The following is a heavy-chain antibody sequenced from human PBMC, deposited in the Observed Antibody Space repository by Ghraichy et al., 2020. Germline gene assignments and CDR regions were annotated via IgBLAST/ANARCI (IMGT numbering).Heavy chain of an antibody. J-gene: IGHJ2*01. CDR2: IYYTGDN. Sequence: GSLSLTCTVSGDSVSSNRYYWSWIRQPPGKGLEWIAYIYYTGDNDYNSSLRSRVTISLDTSKNQFSLQVRSVTAADTAVYYCARDEEWRGYFDLWGRGTLVTVSS. V-gene: IGHV4-61*01. CDR1: GDSVSSNRYY. CDR3: ARDEEWRGYFDL. D-gene: IGHD3-3*01.